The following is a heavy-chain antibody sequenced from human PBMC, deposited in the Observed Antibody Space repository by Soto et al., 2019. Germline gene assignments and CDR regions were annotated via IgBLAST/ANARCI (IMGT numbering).Heavy chain of an antibody. CDR3: VKGTGRMGTTAGFDY. CDR2: VSGTGVST. J-gene: IGHJ4*02. V-gene: IGHV3-23*01. CDR1: GFTFDSYA. D-gene: IGHD1-26*01. Sequence: EVQLLESGGGLVQPGGSLTLSCTASGFTFDSYAMSWVRQAPGKGLEWVSTVSGTGVSTYYADSVKGRFTISRDNAKNTLYLQMNSLRAEDTAVYDCVKGTGRMGTTAGFDYWGQGTLVTVSS.